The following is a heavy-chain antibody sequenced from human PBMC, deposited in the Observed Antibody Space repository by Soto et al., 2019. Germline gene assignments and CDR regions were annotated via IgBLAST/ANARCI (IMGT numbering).Heavy chain of an antibody. Sequence: SETLSLTCTVSGGSISSYYWSWIRQPPGKGLEWIGYIYYSGSTNYNPSLKSRVTISVDTSKNQFSLKLSSVTAADTAVYYCARAPGYSGYDWNYWGQGTLVTVSS. CDR3: ARAPGYSGYDWNY. CDR2: IYYSGST. V-gene: IGHV4-59*01. CDR1: GGSISSYY. D-gene: IGHD5-12*01. J-gene: IGHJ4*02.